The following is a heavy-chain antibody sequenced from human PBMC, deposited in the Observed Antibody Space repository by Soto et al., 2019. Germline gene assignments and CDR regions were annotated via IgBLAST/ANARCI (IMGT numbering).Heavy chain of an antibody. CDR2: IKQDGSEK. D-gene: IGHD2-2*01. Sequence: GGSLRLSCAASGFTFSSYWMSWVRQAPGKGLEWVANIKQDGSEKYYVDSVKGRFTISRDNAKNSLYLQMNSLRAEDTAVYYCARSNHIVVVPAAILDGGEFDYWGQGTLVTVSS. CDR3: ARSNHIVVVPAAILDGGEFDY. V-gene: IGHV3-7*01. CDR1: GFTFSSYW. J-gene: IGHJ4*02.